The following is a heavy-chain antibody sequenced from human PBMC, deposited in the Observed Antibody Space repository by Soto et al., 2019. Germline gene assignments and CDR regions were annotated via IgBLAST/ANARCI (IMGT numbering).Heavy chain of an antibody. CDR2: ISGSGGST. J-gene: IGHJ4*02. V-gene: IGHV3-23*01. D-gene: IGHD6-19*01. CDR1: GFTFSSYA. Sequence: EVQLLESGGGSVQPGGSLRLSCAASGFTFSSYAMSWVRQAPGKGLEWVSAISGSGGSTNYADSVGGRYTISRDNSKNTLYLQMSSQRAEDTAVYYCAKAGGIAVPGTHLDYWGQGTLVTVSS. CDR3: AKAGGIAVPGTHLDY.